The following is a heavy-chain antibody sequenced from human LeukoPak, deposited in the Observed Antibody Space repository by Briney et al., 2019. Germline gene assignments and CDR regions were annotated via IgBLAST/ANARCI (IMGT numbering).Heavy chain of an antibody. V-gene: IGHV3-73*01. D-gene: IGHD2-15*01. CDR3: TRDRGTYNWFDP. CDR1: GFTFSGSA. Sequence: GGSLRLSCAASGFTFSGSAVHWVRQSSGKGLEWIGHIDKKDNLYATAYAESVKGRFTTSRDDSKDTAFLHMDSLKTEDTALYYCTRDRGTYNWFDPWGQGTLVTVSS. CDR2: IDKKDNLYAT. J-gene: IGHJ5*02.